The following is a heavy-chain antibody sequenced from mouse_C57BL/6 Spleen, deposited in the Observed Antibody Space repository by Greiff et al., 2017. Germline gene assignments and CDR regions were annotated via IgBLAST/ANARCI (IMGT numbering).Heavy chain of an antibody. V-gene: IGHV1-64*01. CDR1: GYTFTSYW. J-gene: IGHJ4*01. CDR3: ARVLSTVVATNALDY. Sequence: QVQLQQPGAELVKPGASVKLSCKASGYTFTSYWMHWVKQRPGQGLEWIGMIHPNSGSTNYNEKFKSKATLTVDKSSSTAYMQLSSLTSEASAVYYCARVLSTVVATNALDYWGQGTSVTVSS. D-gene: IGHD1-1*01. CDR2: IHPNSGST.